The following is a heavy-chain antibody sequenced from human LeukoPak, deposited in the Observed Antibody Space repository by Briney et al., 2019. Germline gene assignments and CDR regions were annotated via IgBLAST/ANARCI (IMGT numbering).Heavy chain of an antibody. CDR3: AGHRGGRSGYDFDY. J-gene: IGHJ4*02. D-gene: IGHD5-12*01. V-gene: IGHV4-59*08. Sequence: SETLSLTCTVSGGSISSYYWSWIRQPPGKGLEWIGYIYYSGSTNYNPSLKSRVTISVDTSKNQFSLKLSSVTAADTAVYYCAGHRGGRSGYDFDYWGQGTLVTVSS. CDR2: IYYSGST. CDR1: GGSISSYY.